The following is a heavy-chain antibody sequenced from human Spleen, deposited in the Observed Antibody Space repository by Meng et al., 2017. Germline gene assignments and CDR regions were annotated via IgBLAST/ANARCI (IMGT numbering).Heavy chain of an antibody. Sequence: GESLKISCAASGFYFSNAWMSWVRQAPGKGLEWVGRIKSNTDGGTTEYAAPVKGRFTISRDDSKNTVFLQMNSLKTEDPAVYFCTGHTDYWGQGALVTVSS. J-gene: IGHJ4*02. CDR1: GFYFSNAW. V-gene: IGHV3-15*01. CDR2: IKSNTDGGTT. CDR3: TGHTDY.